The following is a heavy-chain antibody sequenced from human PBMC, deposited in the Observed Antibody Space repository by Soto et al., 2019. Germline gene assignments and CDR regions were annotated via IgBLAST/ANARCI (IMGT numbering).Heavy chain of an antibody. CDR2: ISWNSGSI. CDR1: GFTFDDYT. Sequence: PGGSLRLSCAASGFTFDDYTMHWVRQAPGKGLEWVSGISWNSGSIGYADSVKGRFTISRDNAKNSLYLQMNSLRAEDTALYYCAKESAGTGVWFDPWGQGTLVTVSS. CDR3: AKESAGTGVWFDP. D-gene: IGHD6-13*01. J-gene: IGHJ5*02. V-gene: IGHV3-9*01.